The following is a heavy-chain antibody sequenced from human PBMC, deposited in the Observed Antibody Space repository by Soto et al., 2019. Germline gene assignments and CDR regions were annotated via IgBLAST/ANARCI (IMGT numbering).Heavy chain of an antibody. D-gene: IGHD3-22*01. Sequence: ASVKVSFKASGYTFTGYYMHWVRQAPGQGLEWMGWINPNSGGTNYAQKFQGRVTMTRDTSISTAYMELSRLRSDDTAVYYCARGPIYYYDGYYFDYWGQGTLVTVSS. CDR3: ARGPIYYYDGYYFDY. CDR2: INPNSGGT. CDR1: GYTFTGYY. V-gene: IGHV1-2*02. J-gene: IGHJ4*02.